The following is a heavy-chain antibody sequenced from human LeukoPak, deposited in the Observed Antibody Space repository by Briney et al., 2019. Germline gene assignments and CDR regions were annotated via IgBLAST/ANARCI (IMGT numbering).Heavy chain of an antibody. CDR1: GGSISSGGYY. V-gene: IGHV4-31*03. CDR2: IYYSGST. CDR3: ARDRSTVTTYAFDI. J-gene: IGHJ3*02. D-gene: IGHD4-17*01. Sequence: SQTLSLTCTVSGGSISSGGYYWSWIRQHPGKGLEWIGYIYYSGSTYYNPSLKSRVTISVDTSKNQFSLKLSSVTAADTAVYYCARDRSTVTTYAFDIWGQGTMVTVSS.